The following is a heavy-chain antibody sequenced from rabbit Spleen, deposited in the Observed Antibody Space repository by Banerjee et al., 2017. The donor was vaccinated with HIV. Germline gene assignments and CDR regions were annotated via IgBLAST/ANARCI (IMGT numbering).Heavy chain of an antibody. J-gene: IGHJ3*01. CDR3: ARDLDGVIGWNFGW. CDR2: IDTGSSGFT. V-gene: IGHV1S45*01. Sequence: QEQLVESGGGPVQPEGSLTLTCTASGIDFSSYTYMCWVRQAPGKGLEWIACIDTGSSGFTYFATWAQGRFTCSKTSSTTVTLQMTSLTAADTATYFCARDLDGVIGWNFGWWGQGTLVTVS. CDR1: GIDFSSYTY. D-gene: IGHD4-1*01.